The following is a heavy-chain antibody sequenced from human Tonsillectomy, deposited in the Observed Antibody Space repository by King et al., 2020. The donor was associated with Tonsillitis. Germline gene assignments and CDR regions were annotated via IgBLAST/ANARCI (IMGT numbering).Heavy chain of an antibody. CDR1: GFTLDDYA. V-gene: IGHV3-9*01. CDR3: AKDSGIVASFGMDV. J-gene: IGHJ6*02. D-gene: IGHD3-22*01. CDR2: ISWDSGSI. Sequence: GGGVGQPGRSLRLSCAASGFTLDDYAMHGVRQAPGKGLEWVSGISWDSGSIGYADSVKGRFTISRDNAKNSLYLQMNSLRAEDTALYYCAKDSGIVASFGMDVWGQGTTVTVSS.